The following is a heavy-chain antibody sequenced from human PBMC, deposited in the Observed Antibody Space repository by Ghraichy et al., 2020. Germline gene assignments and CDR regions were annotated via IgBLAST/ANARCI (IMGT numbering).Heavy chain of an antibody. V-gene: IGHV3-7*01. D-gene: IGHD2-2*01. Sequence: GGSLRLSCAASGFTFSSYWMSWVRQAPGKGLEWVANIKQDGSEKHYVDSVKGRFTISRDNAMNSLYLQMNSLRAEDTAVYYCARIDCSSTSCYFDYWGQGTLVTVSS. CDR2: IKQDGSEK. CDR1: GFTFSSYW. CDR3: ARIDCSSTSCYFDY. J-gene: IGHJ4*02.